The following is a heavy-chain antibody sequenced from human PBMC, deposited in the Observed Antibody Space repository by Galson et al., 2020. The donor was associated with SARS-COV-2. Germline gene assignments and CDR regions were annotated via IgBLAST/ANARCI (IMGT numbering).Heavy chain of an antibody. V-gene: IGHV3-7*03. D-gene: IGHD3-10*01. CDR3: ARGPYYYGSGTYHYFYY. CDR1: GFTISSYW. CDR2: IKEDGSEK. J-gene: IGHJ4*02. Sequence: GGSLRLSCAASGFTISSYWMSWVRQAPGKGLEWVANIKEDGSEKSYVDSVKGRFTISRDNAKNSVYLQMNILRAEDTAVYYCARGPYYYGSGTYHYFYYWGQGTLVTVSS.